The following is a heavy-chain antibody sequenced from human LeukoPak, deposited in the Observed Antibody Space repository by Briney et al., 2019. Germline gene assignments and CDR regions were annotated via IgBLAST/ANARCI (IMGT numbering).Heavy chain of an antibody. J-gene: IGHJ5*02. D-gene: IGHD2-15*01. Sequence: ASVKVSCKASGYTFTGYYMHWVRQAPGQGLEWMGRINPNSGGTNYAQKFQGRVTMTRDTSISTAYMELSRLTSDDTAVYYCARETILGYCSGGSCSYNWFDPWGQGTLVTVSS. CDR2: INPNSGGT. CDR3: ARETILGYCSGGSCSYNWFDP. V-gene: IGHV1-2*06. CDR1: GYTFTGYY.